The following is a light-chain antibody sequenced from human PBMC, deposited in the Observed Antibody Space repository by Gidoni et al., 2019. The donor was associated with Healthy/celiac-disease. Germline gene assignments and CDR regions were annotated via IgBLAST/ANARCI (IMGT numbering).Light chain of an antibody. CDR3: QQSYSTPGT. CDR1: QSISSY. Sequence: IHMTQSPSSLSASVGDRVTITRRASQSISSYLNWYQQRPGKAPKLLIYAASSLQSGVPSRFSGSGSGTDFTLTSSSLQPEDFATYYCQQSYSTPGTFGQGTKVEIK. V-gene: IGKV1-39*01. J-gene: IGKJ1*01. CDR2: AAS.